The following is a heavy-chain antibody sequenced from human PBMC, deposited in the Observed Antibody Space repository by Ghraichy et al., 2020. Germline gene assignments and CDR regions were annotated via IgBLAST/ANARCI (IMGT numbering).Heavy chain of an antibody. J-gene: IGHJ4*02. CDR3: ARDRWAYEY. CDR2: IGSSGTTI. V-gene: IGHV3-11*01. CDR1: GHAYIHSH. Sequence: GGSLRLSCTACGHAYIHSHFTWTCDTLGMGMEWLSYIGSSGTTIDYADSVKGRFTISRDNSKNSLYMQMNSLRAEDTAVYYCARDRWAYEYWGQGTLVTVSS. D-gene: IGHD6-13*01.